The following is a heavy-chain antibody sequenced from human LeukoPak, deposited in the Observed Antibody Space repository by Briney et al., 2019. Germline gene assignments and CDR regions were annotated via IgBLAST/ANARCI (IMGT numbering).Heavy chain of an antibody. CDR2: IKQDGSEE. CDR1: GFTFNRYC. J-gene: IGHJ6*03. Sequence: GGSLRLSCVASGFTFNRYCMSWVRQAPGKGLEWVANIKQDGSEENYVDSVRGRFTISRDNAKNSLYLQVNSLRAEDSALYYCVRDRDSGYDSLYYYYYMDVWGRGTTVTVSS. V-gene: IGHV3-7*01. CDR3: VRDRDSGYDSLYYYYYMDV. D-gene: IGHD5-12*01.